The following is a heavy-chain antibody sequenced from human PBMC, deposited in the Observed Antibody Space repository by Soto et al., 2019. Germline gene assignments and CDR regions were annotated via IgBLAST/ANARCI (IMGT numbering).Heavy chain of an antibody. J-gene: IGHJ3*02. CDR2: ISAYNGKT. CDR3: ESGFTRRSIEVACRAAFDI. CDR1: GYTFTSYG. Sequence: ASVKVSCKASGYTFTSYGISWVRQAPGQGLEWMGWISAYNGKTNYAQKLQGRVTITTDTSTSTAYMELRSLRSDDTAVYYCESGFTRRSIEVACRAAFDIWAQGTMVTVSS. D-gene: IGHD6-19*01. V-gene: IGHV1-18*01.